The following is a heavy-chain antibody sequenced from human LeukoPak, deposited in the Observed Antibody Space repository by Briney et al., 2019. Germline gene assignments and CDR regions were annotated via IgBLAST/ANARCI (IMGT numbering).Heavy chain of an antibody. J-gene: IGHJ6*03. CDR2: IIPIFGTA. D-gene: IGHD3-16*02. CDR1: GGTFSSYA. CDR3: AKSERGVINYYYYMDV. Sequence: SVKVSCKASGGTFSSYAISWVRQAPGQGLEWMGGIIPIFGTANYAQKFQGRVTITADESTSTAYMELSSLRSEDTAVYYCAKSERGVINYYYYMDVWGKGTTVTISS. V-gene: IGHV1-69*13.